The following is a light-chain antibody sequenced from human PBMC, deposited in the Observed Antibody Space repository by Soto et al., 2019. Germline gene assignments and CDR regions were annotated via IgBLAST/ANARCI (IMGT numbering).Light chain of an antibody. CDR2: AAS. V-gene: IGKV1-27*01. CDR1: QGITNY. CDR3: QKYNFAPLT. Sequence: DIKMTQSPASLSASVGDRVNITCRASQGITNYLAWYQQKPGKVPKLLIHAASTLQSGVPSRFSGSGSGTDFLLTISSLQPEDVATYYCQKYNFAPLTFGGGTKVEIK. J-gene: IGKJ4*01.